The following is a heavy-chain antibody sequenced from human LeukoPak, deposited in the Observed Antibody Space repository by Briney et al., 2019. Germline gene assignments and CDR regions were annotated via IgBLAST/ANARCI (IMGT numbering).Heavy chain of an antibody. CDR2: IYRGGST. D-gene: IGHD1-26*01. CDR3: ARGSDSGSYGGFDF. CDR1: GFIVSSNY. Sequence: GGPLRLSCAASGFIVSSNYMSWVRQAPGKGLEWVSVIYRGGSTYYADSVKGRFTISRDNSKNTLYLQMNNLRAEDTAVYYCARGSDSGSYGGFDFWGQGTLVTVSS. V-gene: IGHV3-66*01. J-gene: IGHJ4*02.